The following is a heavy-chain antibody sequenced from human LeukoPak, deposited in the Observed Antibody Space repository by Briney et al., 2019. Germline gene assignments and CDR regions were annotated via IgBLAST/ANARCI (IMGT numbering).Heavy chain of an antibody. J-gene: IGHJ4*02. CDR2: TSSSSAYT. Sequence: GVSLRLSCAASGFTFSSFSMIWVRQAPGKGLEWVSSTSSSSAYTFYAESGKGRFTISRDNAKNSLFLQMNSLRAEDTAMYYCAKDICSSTSCGNDYWGQGTLVTVSS. D-gene: IGHD2-2*01. V-gene: IGHV3-21*04. CDR3: AKDICSSTSCGNDY. CDR1: GFTFSSFS.